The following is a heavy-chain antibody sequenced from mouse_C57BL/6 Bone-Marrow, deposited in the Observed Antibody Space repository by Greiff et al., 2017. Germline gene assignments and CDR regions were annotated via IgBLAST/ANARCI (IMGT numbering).Heavy chain of an antibody. V-gene: IGHV1-85*01. Sequence: QVQLKESGPELVKPGASVKLSCKASGYTFTSYDINWVKQRPGQGLEWIGWIYPRDGSTKYNEKFKGKATLTVDTSSSTAYMELHSLTSEDSAVYFCASTGTNYFDYWGQGTTLTVSS. CDR1: GYTFTSYD. CDR3: ASTGTNYFDY. D-gene: IGHD4-1*02. CDR2: IYPRDGST. J-gene: IGHJ2*01.